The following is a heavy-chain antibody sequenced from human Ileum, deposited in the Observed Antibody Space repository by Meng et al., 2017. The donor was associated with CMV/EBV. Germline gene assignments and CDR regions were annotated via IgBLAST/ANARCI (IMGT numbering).Heavy chain of an antibody. CDR2: MSSSGITI. J-gene: IGHJ4*02. CDR3: VRDRHAYNYVWGSHDY. D-gene: IGHD3-16*01. Sequence: GGSLRLSCAASGFTFTDYFMSWLRQAPGKGLEWLSYMSSSGITIYYADSVKGRFTISRDNAKNSLYLQMNSLTAEDTAVYYCVRDRHAYNYVWGSHDYWGQGTQVTVSS. V-gene: IGHV3-11*04. CDR1: GFTFTDYF.